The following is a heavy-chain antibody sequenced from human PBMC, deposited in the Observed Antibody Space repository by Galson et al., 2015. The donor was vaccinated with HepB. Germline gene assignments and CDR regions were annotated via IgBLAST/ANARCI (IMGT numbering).Heavy chain of an antibody. J-gene: IGHJ4*02. CDR2: MNPNSGHT. Sequence: SVKVSCKASGYTFTSYDINWVRQATGQGLEWMGWMNPNSGHTGYAQKFQGRVTMTRNTSISTAYMELSSLRPEDTALYYCARGVVHCGGGSCYSEFDYWGQGTLVTVSS. CDR3: ARGVVHCGGGSCYSEFDY. CDR1: GYTFTSYD. D-gene: IGHD2-15*01. V-gene: IGHV1-8*01.